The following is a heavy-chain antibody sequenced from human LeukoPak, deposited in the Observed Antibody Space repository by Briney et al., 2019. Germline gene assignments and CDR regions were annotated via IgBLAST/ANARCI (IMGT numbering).Heavy chain of an antibody. D-gene: IGHD3-10*01. J-gene: IGHJ5*02. CDR2: ISTSATAI. V-gene: IGHV3-48*03. CDR3: AREDYGSGMGQLTP. Sequence: GGSLRLSCAASEITFSTYEMNWVRQAPGKGLEWISYISTSATAIHYADSVRGRFTISRDDAKNSIYLLMNNLRVEDTAVYYCAREDYGSGMGQLTPWGQGTLVTVSS. CDR1: EITFSTYE.